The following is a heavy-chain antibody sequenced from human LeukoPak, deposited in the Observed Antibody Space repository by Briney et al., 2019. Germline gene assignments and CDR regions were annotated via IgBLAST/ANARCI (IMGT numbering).Heavy chain of an antibody. D-gene: IGHD3-10*01. CDR3: ARQHQYGSGSYYFDY. CDR1: GGSFSDYY. Sequence: SETLSLTCAVYGGSFSDYYWSWIRQPPGKGLEWIGEISHSGSTNYNPSLKSRVTISVDTSKNQFSLKLSSVTAADTAVYYCARQHQYGSGSYYFDYWGQGTLVTVSS. J-gene: IGHJ4*02. V-gene: IGHV4-34*01. CDR2: ISHSGST.